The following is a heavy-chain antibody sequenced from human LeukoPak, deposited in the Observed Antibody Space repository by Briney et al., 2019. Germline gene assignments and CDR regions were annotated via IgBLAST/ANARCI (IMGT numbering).Heavy chain of an antibody. D-gene: IGHD1-26*01. CDR3: ARSTPGGWELLPEYFEY. Sequence: SETLSLTCTVSRGSISNSSDYWGWIRQPPGKGLQWIGSFYYSGSTYYSPSLKSRVTISVDTSKNQLSLRLNSVTAADTAVYYCARSTPGGWELLPEYFEYWGQGTLVTVSS. J-gene: IGHJ4*02. CDR2: FYYSGST. CDR1: RGSISNSSDY. V-gene: IGHV4-39*07.